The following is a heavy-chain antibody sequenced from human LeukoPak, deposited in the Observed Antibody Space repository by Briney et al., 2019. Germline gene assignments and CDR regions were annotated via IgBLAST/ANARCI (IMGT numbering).Heavy chain of an antibody. CDR2: IYHSGST. J-gene: IGHJ4*02. Sequence: SETLSLTCTVSGASITTYYWTWIRQPPGKGLEWIGYIYHSGSTNYNPSLKSRVTISLDTSRNQFSLGLSSVTAADTAVYFCAREYSTSSEGDYFDYWGQGSLVTVSS. CDR1: GASITTYY. D-gene: IGHD6-6*01. CDR3: AREYSTSSEGDYFDY. V-gene: IGHV4-59*01.